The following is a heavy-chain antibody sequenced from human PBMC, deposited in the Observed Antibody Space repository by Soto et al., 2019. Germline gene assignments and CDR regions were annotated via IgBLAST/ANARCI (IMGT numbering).Heavy chain of an antibody. CDR2: ISAYNGNT. Sequence: VPEKVSCKASGYTFTSYGISWVRQAPRQGLEWMGWISAYNGNTNYGQKLQGRVTMTTDTSTSTAYMELGSLRSDDTAVYYCAGRYDSSGYYSQGHDAFDIWGQGTMVTVSS. CDR3: AGRYDSSGYYSQGHDAFDI. J-gene: IGHJ3*02. CDR1: GYTFTSYG. D-gene: IGHD3-22*01. V-gene: IGHV1-18*01.